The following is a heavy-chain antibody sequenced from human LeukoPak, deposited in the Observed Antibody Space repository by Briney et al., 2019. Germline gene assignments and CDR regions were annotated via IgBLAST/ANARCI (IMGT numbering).Heavy chain of an antibody. V-gene: IGHV3-48*03. CDR3: ARYGDY. CDR1: GFTFSSYE. D-gene: IGHD4-17*01. CDR2: ISSSGSTM. Sequence: GGSLRLSCAASGFTFSSYEMIWVRQAPGKGLEWVSYISSSGSTMYYADSVKGRFTISRDNAKNSLYLQMNSLRAENTAVYYCARYGDYWGQGTLVTVSS. J-gene: IGHJ4*02.